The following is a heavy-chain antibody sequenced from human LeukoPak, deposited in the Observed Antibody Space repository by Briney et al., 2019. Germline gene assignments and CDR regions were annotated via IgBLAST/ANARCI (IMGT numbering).Heavy chain of an antibody. D-gene: IGHD5-12*01. J-gene: IGHJ6*02. Sequence: ASVKVSCKASGDTFSSDVLNWVRQAPGQGLEWMGRITPILDITNYPQNLQGRVTITADKSSSIVYMELSSLRFEDTAVYYCVRGGYNGYPSLNHFYGMDVWGQGTTVTVSS. V-gene: IGHV1-69*04. CDR1: GDTFSSDV. CDR3: VRGGYNGYPSLNHFYGMDV. CDR2: ITPILDIT.